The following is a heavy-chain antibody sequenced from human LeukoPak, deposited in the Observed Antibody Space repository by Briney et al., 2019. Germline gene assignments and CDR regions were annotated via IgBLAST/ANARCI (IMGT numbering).Heavy chain of an antibody. Sequence: GGSLRLSCAASGFTFSSYGMHWVRQAPGKGLEWVAVIWYDGSNKYYADSVKGRFTISRDNSKNTLYLQMNSLRAEDTAVYYCAKGVYYYDSSGHDYWGQGTQVTVSS. CDR2: IWYDGSNK. V-gene: IGHV3-33*06. CDR1: GFTFSSYG. CDR3: AKGVYYYDSSGHDY. J-gene: IGHJ4*02. D-gene: IGHD3-22*01.